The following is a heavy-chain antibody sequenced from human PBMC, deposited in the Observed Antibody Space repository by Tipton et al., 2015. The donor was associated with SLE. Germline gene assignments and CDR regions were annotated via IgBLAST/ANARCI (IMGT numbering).Heavy chain of an antibody. CDR2: ISYSGAT. V-gene: IGHV4-39*07. D-gene: IGHD2-8*02. CDR1: GGSITTRSYY. J-gene: IGHJ3*02. CDR3: ARDRDIVLEPVPIPPAFDI. Sequence: LRLSCIVSGGSITTRSYYWGWIRQPPGKGLEWIASISYSGATYYNPSLKSRVIISLDTSRNHFSLKLTSVTAADTGVYFCARDRDIVLEPVPIPPAFDIWGQGTTVTVSS.